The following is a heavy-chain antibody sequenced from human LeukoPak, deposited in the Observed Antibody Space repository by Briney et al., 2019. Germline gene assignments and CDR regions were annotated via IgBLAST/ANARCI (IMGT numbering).Heavy chain of an antibody. J-gene: IGHJ4*02. V-gene: IGHV4-39*01. CDR2: FHYSGST. D-gene: IGHD3-10*01. Sequence: PSETLSLTCSVSGGSISSSSYYWGWIRQPPGKGLEWIGTFHYSGSTYYNPSLKSRVTISVDTSKNQFSLKLSSVTAADTAVYYCARHPHLPYSITMVRGVPDYWGQGTLVTVSS. CDR3: ARHPHLPYSITMVRGVPDY. CDR1: GGSISSSSYY.